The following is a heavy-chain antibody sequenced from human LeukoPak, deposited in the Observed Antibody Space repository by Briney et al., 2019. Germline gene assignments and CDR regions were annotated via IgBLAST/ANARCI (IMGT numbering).Heavy chain of an antibody. D-gene: IGHD3-3*01. CDR3: ARERLRFRDYYYYYMDV. CDR2: IYYSGST. V-gene: IGHV4-39*07. CDR1: GGSISSSSYY. Sequence: SETLSLTCTVSGGSISSSSYYWGWIRQPPGKGLEWLGSIYYSGSTYYNPSLKSRVTISVDTSKNQFSLKLSSVTAADTAVYYCARERLRFRDYYYYYMDVWGKGTTVTVSS. J-gene: IGHJ6*03.